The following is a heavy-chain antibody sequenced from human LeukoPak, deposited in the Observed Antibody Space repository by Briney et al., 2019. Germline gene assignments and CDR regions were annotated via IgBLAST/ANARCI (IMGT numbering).Heavy chain of an antibody. V-gene: IGHV4-59*01. CDR3: ARDLHYYVAMDV. J-gene: IGHJ6*02. CDR2: IYYSGST. CDR1: GGSISSFY. Sequence: SETLSLTCTVSGGSISSFYWSWIRQPPGKGLEWIGYIYYSGSTNYNPSLKSRVTISVDTSKNQVSLNLSSVTAADTAVYYCARDLHYYVAMDVWGQGTTVTVSS. D-gene: IGHD3-10*02.